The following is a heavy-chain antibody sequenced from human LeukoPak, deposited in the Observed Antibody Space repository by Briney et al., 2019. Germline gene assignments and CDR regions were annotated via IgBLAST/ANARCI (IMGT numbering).Heavy chain of an antibody. V-gene: IGHV3-23*01. CDR2: ISGSGGST. Sequence: GGSLRLSCAASGFTFSSYSMNWVRQAPGKGLEWVSAISGSGGSTYYADSVKGRFTISRDNSKNTLYLQMNSLRAEDTAVYYCARGLRFLEWSFDYWGQGTLVTVSS. J-gene: IGHJ4*02. CDR1: GFTFSSYS. D-gene: IGHD3-3*01. CDR3: ARGLRFLEWSFDY.